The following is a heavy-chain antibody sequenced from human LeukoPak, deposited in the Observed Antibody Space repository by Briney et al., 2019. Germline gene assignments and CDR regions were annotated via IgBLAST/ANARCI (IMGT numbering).Heavy chain of an antibody. CDR2: IIPIFGTA. V-gene: IGHV1-69*13. CDR3: AKHSSTSLNLPVAY. CDR1: GYTFTSYA. D-gene: IGHD2-2*01. Sequence: SVKVSCKASGYTFTSYAISWVRQAPGQGLEWMGGIIPIFGTANYAQKFQGRVTITADESTSTAYMELSSLRSEDTAVYYCAKHSSTSLNLPVAYWGQGTLVTVSS. J-gene: IGHJ4*02.